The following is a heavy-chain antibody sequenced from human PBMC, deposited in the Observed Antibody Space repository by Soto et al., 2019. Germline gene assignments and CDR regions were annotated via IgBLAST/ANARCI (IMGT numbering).Heavy chain of an antibody. Sequence: QVQLQESGPGLVKPSETLSLTCTVSGGSISNVNDCWSWIRQSPDKGLEWIGHIYDGGSTYNNPSHKSPITISRDTSKSQFPLKWSSVSVADTAVYYCGRGSSGAKVDYWGQGILVTVSS. CDR1: GGSISNVNDC. CDR3: GRGSSGAKVDY. V-gene: IGHV4-30-4*01. D-gene: IGHD3-16*01. J-gene: IGHJ4*02. CDR2: IYDGGST.